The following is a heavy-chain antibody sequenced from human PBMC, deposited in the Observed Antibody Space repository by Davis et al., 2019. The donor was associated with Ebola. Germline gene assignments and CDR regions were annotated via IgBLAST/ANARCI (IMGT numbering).Heavy chain of an antibody. CDR3: ARGWLRTGLDI. V-gene: IGHV6-1*01. CDR1: GDSVSSGG. D-gene: IGHD5-24*01. Sequence: HSQTLSLTCAISGDSVSSGGWNWIRQSPSRGLEWLGRTYYSSKWYNDYAVSVKSRITINPDTSKNQFSLQLNSVTPEDTAVYYCARGWLRTGLDIWGQGTMVIVSS. J-gene: IGHJ3*02. CDR2: TYYSSKWYN.